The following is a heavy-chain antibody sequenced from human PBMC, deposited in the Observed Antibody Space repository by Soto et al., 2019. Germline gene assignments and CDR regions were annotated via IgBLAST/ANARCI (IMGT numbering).Heavy chain of an antibody. CDR3: ARVPGKVAGYYFDY. CDR1: GFTFSSYG. V-gene: IGHV3-33*01. D-gene: IGHD6-19*01. CDR2: IWYDGSNK. Sequence: GGSLRLSCAASGFTFSSYGMHWVRQAPGKGLEWVAVIWYDGSNKYYADSVKGRFTISRDNSKNTLYLQMNSLRAEDTAVYYCARVPGKVAGYYFDYWGQGTLVTVSS. J-gene: IGHJ4*02.